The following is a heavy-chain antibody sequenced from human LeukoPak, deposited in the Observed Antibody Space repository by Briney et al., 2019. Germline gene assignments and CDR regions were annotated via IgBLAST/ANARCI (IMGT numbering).Heavy chain of an antibody. Sequence: PSETLSLTCAVCGGSFSGYYWSWIRQPPGKGLEWIGEINHSGSTNYNPSLKSRVTISVDTSKNQFSLKLSSVTAADTAVYYCARADGSYQIRNIDYWGQGTLVTVSS. CDR1: GGSFSGYY. D-gene: IGHD1-26*01. J-gene: IGHJ4*02. CDR3: ARADGSYQIRNIDY. CDR2: INHSGST. V-gene: IGHV4-34*01.